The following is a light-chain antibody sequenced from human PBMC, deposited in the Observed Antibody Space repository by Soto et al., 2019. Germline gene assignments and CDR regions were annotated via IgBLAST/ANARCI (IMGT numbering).Light chain of an antibody. CDR2: DDH. CDR1: SSNIGSNY. Sequence: QSVLTQPPSASGAPGQRVTISCSGSSSNIGSNYVYWYQQLPGTAPKHLIYDDHQRPSGIPDRFSASKSGTSATLDITGLQPADEADYYCATWDLTLSAGVLFGGGTKVTVL. J-gene: IGLJ2*01. CDR3: ATWDLTLSAGVL. V-gene: IGLV1-51*01.